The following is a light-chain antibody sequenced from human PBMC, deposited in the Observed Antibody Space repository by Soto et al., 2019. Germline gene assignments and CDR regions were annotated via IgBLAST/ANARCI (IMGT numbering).Light chain of an antibody. V-gene: IGLV1-47*01. CDR1: SSEIGSNY. Sequence: QSVLTQPPSASGAPGQTVTISCSGRSSEIGSNYVYLYQQLPETAPRLLLFRADQRHSGIPARFSGSKSGTSASLAISGRRSEDEADDYCAASDDTLSGRVFGGGTKLTVL. CDR3: AASDDTLSGRV. J-gene: IGLJ2*01. CDR2: RAD.